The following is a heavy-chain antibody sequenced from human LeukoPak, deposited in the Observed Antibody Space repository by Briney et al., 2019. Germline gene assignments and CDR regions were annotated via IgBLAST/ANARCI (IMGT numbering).Heavy chain of an antibody. Sequence: ASVKVSCKASGYRFAGYYMRWVRQAPGQGLEWMGWINANTGDTNYAQKFQGGVTMTRDTSITTAYMELSRLRSDDTAVYYCTRGGYSGFETIDHWGQGTLVTVSS. CDR2: INANTGDT. D-gene: IGHD5-12*01. CDR1: GYRFAGYY. CDR3: TRGGYSGFETIDH. V-gene: IGHV1-2*02. J-gene: IGHJ4*02.